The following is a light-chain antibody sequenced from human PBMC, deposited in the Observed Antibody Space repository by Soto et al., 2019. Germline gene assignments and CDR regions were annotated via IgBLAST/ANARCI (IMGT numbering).Light chain of an antibody. CDR3: QSYEITLSARYV. V-gene: IGLV1-40*01. Sequence: QSLLTPPPSVSGAPGQRDTISRTGSSSNIGANYDLHWYQQRPGTAPKLLIFGNSNRPSGVPDRFSGSKSGTSASLAITGLQAEDERDYYCQSYEITLSARYVFGTGTKVTVL. J-gene: IGLJ1*01. CDR2: GNS. CDR1: SSNIGANYD.